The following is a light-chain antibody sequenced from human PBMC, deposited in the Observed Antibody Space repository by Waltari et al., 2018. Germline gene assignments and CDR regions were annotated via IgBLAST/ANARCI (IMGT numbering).Light chain of an antibody. Sequence: IVITQSPATLSVSPGERATLSCSANPSVGGHLALYQQKPGQPPRLLTHCAATWVTGLAARFSCGGSEAEYTLTISSVQSEDFAVYYCQQYNDCPLYTFGQGTKLDIK. CDR2: CAA. J-gene: IGKJ2*01. V-gene: IGKV3-15*01. CDR3: QQYNDCPLYT. CDR1: PSVGGH.